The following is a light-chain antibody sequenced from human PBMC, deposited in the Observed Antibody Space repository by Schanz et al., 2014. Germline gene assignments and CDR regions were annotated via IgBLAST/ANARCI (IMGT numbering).Light chain of an antibody. Sequence: EIVLTQSPGTLSLSPGERATLSCRASQGVSSSYLAWYQQKPGQAPRLLIYDASTRATGISARFSGSGSGTEFSLTISSLQSEDFAVYYCQHYNNWPPYTFGQRTKVEIK. J-gene: IGKJ2*01. V-gene: IGKV3-15*01. CDR1: QGVSSSY. CDR3: QHYNNWPPYT. CDR2: DAS.